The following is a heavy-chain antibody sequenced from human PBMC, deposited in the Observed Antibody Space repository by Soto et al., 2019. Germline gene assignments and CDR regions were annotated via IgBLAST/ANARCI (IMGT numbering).Heavy chain of an antibody. CDR2: IYYTGTT. Sequence: SETLSLTCTVSGGSVGGYYWSWIRQPPGKGLEWIGYIYYTGTTIYSPSLDRRVTLSVDTAKDQVSLTLTSVTPADTAVYYCARHPTIARFENGLDVWGQGTMVT. CDR3: ARHPTIARFENGLDV. CDR1: GGSVGGYY. J-gene: IGHJ6*02. D-gene: IGHD1-1*01. V-gene: IGHV4-59*08.